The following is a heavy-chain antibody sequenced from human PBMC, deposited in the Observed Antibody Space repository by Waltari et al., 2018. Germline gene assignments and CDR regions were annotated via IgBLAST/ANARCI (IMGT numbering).Heavy chain of an antibody. D-gene: IGHD2-21*02. CDR3: AKANSDWYFDN. J-gene: IGHJ4*02. Sequence: EVHRVESGPGLKQPGRSLKPSCAASGSAFNDYAMHWVRQPPGKGLEWVAGISWNSGAKDYADSVQGRFTISRDNSKKSLYLQMDSLRVEDTAFYYCAKANSDWYFDNWGQGTLVTVSS. CDR2: ISWNSGAK. V-gene: IGHV3-9*01. CDR1: GSAFNDYA.